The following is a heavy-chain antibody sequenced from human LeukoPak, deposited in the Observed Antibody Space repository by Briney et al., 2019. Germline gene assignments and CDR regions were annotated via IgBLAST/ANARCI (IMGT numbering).Heavy chain of an antibody. V-gene: IGHV1-2*02. Sequence: SSVKVSCKASGYTFTGYYIHWVRQAPGQGLEWMGWIHPNSGGTYFAQKFQCRVTMTRDTSISTAYLEMRSDDTAVYYCARSSSSWYNAFDIWGQGTMVTVSS. CDR2: IHPNSGGT. J-gene: IGHJ3*02. D-gene: IGHD6-13*01. CDR1: GYTFTGYY. CDR3: ARSSSSWYNAFDI.